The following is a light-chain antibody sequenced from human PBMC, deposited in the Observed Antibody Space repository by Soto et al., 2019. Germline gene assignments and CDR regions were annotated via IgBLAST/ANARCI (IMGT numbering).Light chain of an antibody. V-gene: IGKV1-5*03. CDR2: RAS. CDR3: QQYDVHSAIT. CDR1: QSISDR. J-gene: IGKJ2*01. Sequence: DIRLTQSPSTLSASVGDRVTITCRASQSISDRLAWYQQKSGKAPRLLIYRASSLENGVQSRFSGSGSGTELTLTISSLQPDDFATYYFQQYDVHSAITFGQGTKLDI.